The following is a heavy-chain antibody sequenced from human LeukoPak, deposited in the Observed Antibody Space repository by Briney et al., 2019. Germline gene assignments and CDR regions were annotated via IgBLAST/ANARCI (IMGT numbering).Heavy chain of an antibody. J-gene: IGHJ4*02. CDR3: ARDSEFYFDNAGFDDC. D-gene: IGHD3-22*01. V-gene: IGHV3-20*04. Sequence: HPGGSLRLSCAASGFTFDDYGMSWVRQAPGKGLEWVSGINWNGGSTGYADSVKGRFTISRDNSKNSLYLQMNSLRAEDTAVYYCARDSEFYFDNAGFDDCWGQGTLVTVSS. CDR2: INWNGGST. CDR1: GFTFDDYG.